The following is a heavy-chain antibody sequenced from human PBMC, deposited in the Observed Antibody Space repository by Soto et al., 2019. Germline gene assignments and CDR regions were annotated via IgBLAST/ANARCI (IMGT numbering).Heavy chain of an antibody. Sequence: GGSLSLSCAASGFTVSSNYMSWVRQAPGKGLEWVSVIYSGGSTYYADSVKGRFTISRDNSKNPLYLQMNSLRAEDTAVYYCAREYSYGDYSSGMDVGGKGTTVTVS. V-gene: IGHV3-53*01. CDR3: AREYSYGDYSSGMDV. CDR2: IYSGGST. J-gene: IGHJ6*04. CDR1: GFTVSSNY. D-gene: IGHD5-18*01.